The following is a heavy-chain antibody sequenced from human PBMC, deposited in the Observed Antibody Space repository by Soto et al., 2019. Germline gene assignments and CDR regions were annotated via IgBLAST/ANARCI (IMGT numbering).Heavy chain of an antibody. J-gene: IGHJ4*02. CDR1: GFIFSNAW. D-gene: IGHD3-10*01. V-gene: IGHV3-15*05. CDR3: ATPTFTSGRSDF. Sequence: GGSLRLSCAPAGFIFSNAWMTWVRQAPGKALEWVGHIKRKTDGGTADYAPPVKGRFTISRDDSKNMLYLQMNSLKAEDTALYYCATPTFTSGRSDFWGQGTLVTVSS. CDR2: IKRKTDGGTA.